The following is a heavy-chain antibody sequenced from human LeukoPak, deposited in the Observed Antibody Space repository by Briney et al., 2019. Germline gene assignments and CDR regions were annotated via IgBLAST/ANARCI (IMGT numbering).Heavy chain of an antibody. V-gene: IGHV2-70*01. D-gene: IGHD2-15*01. Sequence: SGPTLVNPTQTLTLTCTFSGFSLSTSGMCVSWIRQPPGKALEWLALIDWDDDKYYSTSLKTRLTISKYTSKNQVVLTMTNMDPVDTATYYCARGYCSGGSCYSPSFDYWGQGTLVTVSS. CDR1: GFSLSTSGMC. CDR3: ARGYCSGGSCYSPSFDY. J-gene: IGHJ4*02. CDR2: IDWDDDK.